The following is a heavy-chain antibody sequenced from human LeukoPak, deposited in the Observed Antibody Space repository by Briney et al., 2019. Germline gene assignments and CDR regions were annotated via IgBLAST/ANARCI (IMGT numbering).Heavy chain of an antibody. CDR2: IYYSGST. V-gene: IGHV4-59*01. J-gene: IGHJ6*03. D-gene: IGHD5-18*01. Sequence: SETLSLTCTVSGGSISSYYWSWIRQPPGKGLDWIGYIYYSGSTNYNPSLKSRVTISVDTSKNQFSLKLSSVTAADTAVYYCARWGGYSYYYYMDVWGKGTTVTVSS. CDR3: ARWGGYSYYYYMDV. CDR1: GGSISSYY.